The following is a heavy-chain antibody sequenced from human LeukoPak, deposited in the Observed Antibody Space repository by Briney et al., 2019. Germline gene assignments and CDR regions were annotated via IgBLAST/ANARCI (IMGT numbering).Heavy chain of an antibody. CDR3: AKVQYYDSSGYHEY. J-gene: IGHJ4*02. D-gene: IGHD3-22*01. V-gene: IGHV3-30*18. Sequence: GGSLRLSCAVSGFTFSSYGMHWVRQAPGKGLEWVAVISNDGSNKYYADSVKGRFTISRDNSKNTLYLQMNSLRAEDTALYYCAKVQYYDSSGYHEYWGQGTLATVSS. CDR2: ISNDGSNK. CDR1: GFTFSSYG.